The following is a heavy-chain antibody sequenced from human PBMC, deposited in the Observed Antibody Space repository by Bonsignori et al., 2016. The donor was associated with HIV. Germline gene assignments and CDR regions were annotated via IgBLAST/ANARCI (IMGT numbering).Heavy chain of an antibody. V-gene: IGHV1-46*01. Sequence: WVRQAPGQGLEWMGIINPSGGSTSYAQKFQGRVTMTRDTSTSTVYMELSSLRSEDTAVYYCARATYYYGSGSYYIPGYWGQGTLVTVSS. CDR2: INPSGGST. D-gene: IGHD3-10*01. CDR3: ARATYYYGSGSYYIPGY. J-gene: IGHJ4*02.